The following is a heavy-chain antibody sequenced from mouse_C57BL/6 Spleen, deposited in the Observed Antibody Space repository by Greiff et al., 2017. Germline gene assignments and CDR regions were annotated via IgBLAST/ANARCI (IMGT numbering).Heavy chain of an antibody. D-gene: IGHD1-1*01. CDR3: ANYGMDYAMDY. CDR2: ISSGSSTF. V-gene: IGHV5-17*01. CDR1: GFTFSDYG. J-gene: IGHJ4*01. Sequence: EVKVEESGGGLVKPGGSLKLSCAASGFTFSDYGMHWVRQAPEKGLEWVAYISSGSSTFYYADTVKGRFPISRDNAKKTLCRLMTSQRYEDTAMYYGANYGMDYAMDYWGQGTSVTVSS.